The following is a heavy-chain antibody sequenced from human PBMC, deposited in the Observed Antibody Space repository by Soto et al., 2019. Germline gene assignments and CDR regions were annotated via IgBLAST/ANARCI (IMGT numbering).Heavy chain of an antibody. CDR2: IYYSGST. CDR1: GGSISSSSYY. CDR3: ARLGGFVVVPAAII. D-gene: IGHD2-2*01. J-gene: IGHJ4*02. V-gene: IGHV4-39*01. Sequence: SETLSLTCTVSGGSISSSSYYWGWIRQPPGKGLEWIGSIYYSGSTYYNPSLKSRVTISVDTSKNQFSLKLSSVTAADTAVYYCARLGGFVVVPAAIIWGQGTLVTVSS.